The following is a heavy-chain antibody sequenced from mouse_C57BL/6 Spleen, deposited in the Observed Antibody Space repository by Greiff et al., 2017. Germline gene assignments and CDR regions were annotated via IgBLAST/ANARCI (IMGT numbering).Heavy chain of an antibody. D-gene: IGHD2-3*01. CDR3: ARYDSLYYYAMDY. J-gene: IGHJ4*01. Sequence: VQLQQSGAELVRPGSSVKLSCKASGYTFTSYWMHWVKQRPIQGLEWIGNIDPSDSETHYNQKFKDKATLTVDKSSSTAYMQLSSLTSEDSAVYYCARYDSLYYYAMDYWGQGTSVTVSS. CDR1: GYTFTSYW. CDR2: IDPSDSET. V-gene: IGHV1-52*01.